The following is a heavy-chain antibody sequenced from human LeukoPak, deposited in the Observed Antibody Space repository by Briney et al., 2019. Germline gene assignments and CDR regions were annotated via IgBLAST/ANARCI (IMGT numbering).Heavy chain of an antibody. Sequence: PSETLSLTCNFSDSSVSSSSQWGWIRQPPGEGLEWIGTIFHSGSTYYKPSLKSRVTISVDTSKKQFSLKLTSVTAADTAVYYCAGGYCSGGSCAKGDYWGQGTLVTVSS. D-gene: IGHD2-15*01. CDR1: DSSVSSSSQ. V-gene: IGHV4-38-2*02. CDR3: AGGYCSGGSCAKGDY. J-gene: IGHJ4*02. CDR2: IFHSGST.